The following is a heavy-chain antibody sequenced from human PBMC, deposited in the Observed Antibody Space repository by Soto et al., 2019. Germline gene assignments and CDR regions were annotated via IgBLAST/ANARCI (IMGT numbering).Heavy chain of an antibody. CDR2: VYTSGST. J-gene: IGHJ4*02. Sequence: QVQLQESGPGLVKPSETLSLTCTVSGDSMTKYYWSWIRQPAGKGLEWIGRVYTSGSTNYNPSLKRQVHRSIDTYNKHFALTLKSVTAADTAVYCCARTVGDAYYFDFWGRGALVTVS. V-gene: IGHV4-4*07. CDR3: ARTVGDAYYFDF. CDR1: GDSMTKYY. D-gene: IGHD1-26*01.